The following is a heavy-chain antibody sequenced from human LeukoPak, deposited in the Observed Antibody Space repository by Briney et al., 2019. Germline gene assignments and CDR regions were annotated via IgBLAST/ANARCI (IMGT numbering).Heavy chain of an antibody. D-gene: IGHD6-6*01. Sequence: GGSLRLSCAASGFIFSNYAMSWVRQAPGKGLDWVSTISGSGVSTYYVDSVKGRFTISRDNSKNTLYLQMNSLRAEDTAVYYCAREGKPYSSSTLGYWGQGTLVTVSS. CDR2: ISGSGVST. CDR1: GFIFSNYA. CDR3: AREGKPYSSSTLGY. V-gene: IGHV3-23*01. J-gene: IGHJ4*02.